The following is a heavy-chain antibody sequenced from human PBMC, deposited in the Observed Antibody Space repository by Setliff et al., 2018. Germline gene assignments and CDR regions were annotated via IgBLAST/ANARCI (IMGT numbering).Heavy chain of an antibody. CDR2: INHSGTT. CDR1: GGTFSDYY. CDR3: ARGRNVAARLLDT. V-gene: IGHV4-34*01. J-gene: IGHJ5*02. D-gene: IGHD6-6*01. Sequence: KASETLSLTCTAYGGTFSDYYWTWIRQPPGKGLEWIGEINHSGTTNYNPSLKSRVTISVDTSKKQFSLTMSSVTAADAAVYYCARGRNVAARLLDTWGQGSRVTVSS.